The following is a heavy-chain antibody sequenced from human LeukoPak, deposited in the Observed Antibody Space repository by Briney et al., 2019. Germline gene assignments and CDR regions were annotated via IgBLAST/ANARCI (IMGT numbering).Heavy chain of an antibody. CDR1: GFTFSSYW. CDR2: ISGSGGST. V-gene: IGHV3-23*01. J-gene: IGHJ4*02. Sequence: GGSLRLSCAASGFTFSSYWMHWVRQPPGKGLEWVSAISGSGGSTYYADSVKGRFTISRDNSKNTLYLQMNSLRAEDTAVYYCAKDTQVVSVAGTDYFDYWGQGTLVTVSS. CDR3: AKDTQVVSVAGTDYFDY. D-gene: IGHD6-19*01.